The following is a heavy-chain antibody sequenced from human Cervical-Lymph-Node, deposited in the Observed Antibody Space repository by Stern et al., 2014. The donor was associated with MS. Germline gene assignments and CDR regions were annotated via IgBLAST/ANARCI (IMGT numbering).Heavy chain of an antibody. CDR2: ISGISGST. D-gene: IGHD5-12*01. CDR1: GITLRNYI. V-gene: IGHV3-23*04. CDR3: AGATGYDYLSY. J-gene: IGHJ4*02. Sequence: MQLVQSGGGLVQPGGSLRLSCAASGITLRNYIMTWVRQAPGKGLEWLSSISGISGSTYYADSVKGRFSISSDNSNTLFLQMKSLRVEDTAIYYCAGATGYDYLSYWGQGTLVTVSS.